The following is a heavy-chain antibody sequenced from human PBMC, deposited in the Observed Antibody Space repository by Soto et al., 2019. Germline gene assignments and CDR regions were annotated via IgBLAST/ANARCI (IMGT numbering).Heavy chain of an antibody. J-gene: IGHJ5*02. CDR3: TSLGDYAEGGGGSQTYSWFDN. CDR1: GGTFSIYA. CDR2: IIPIFGTA. D-gene: IGHD3-16*01. Sequence: SLRVSCRASGGTFSIYAISWVRQAPGQGLEWMGGIIPIFGTANYAQKFQGIVTITADESTSTDYMKLSSLSSEETAVYYCTSLGDYAEGGGGSQTYSWFDNWGQGPLVTVSS. V-gene: IGHV1-69*13.